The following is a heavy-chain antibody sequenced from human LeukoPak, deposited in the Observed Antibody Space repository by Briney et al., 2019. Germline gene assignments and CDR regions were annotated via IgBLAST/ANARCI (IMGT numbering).Heavy chain of an antibody. CDR2: INPSGGST. D-gene: IGHD3-10*01. Sequence: ASVKVSRKASGYTFTSYYMHWVRQAPGQGLEWMGIINPSGGSTSYAQKFQGRVTMTRDTSISTAYMELSRLRSDDTAVYYCARDNSPSGSGTYWDAFDIWGQGTMVTVSS. J-gene: IGHJ3*02. CDR1: GYTFTSYY. CDR3: ARDNSPSGSGTYWDAFDI. V-gene: IGHV1-46*01.